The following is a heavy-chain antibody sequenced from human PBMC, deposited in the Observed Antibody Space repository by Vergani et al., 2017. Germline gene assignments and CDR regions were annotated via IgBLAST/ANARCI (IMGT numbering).Heavy chain of an antibody. CDR3: ARVRRDDSSGYYYYYGMDV. J-gene: IGHJ6*02. Sequence: QPQLQESGPGLVKPSETLSLTCSVSGGSISSTSYYWGWIRQPPGKGLEWIGSVHYSGSTYYNPSLKSRVTISVDTSKNQFSLKLSSVTAADTAVYYCARVRRDDSSGYYYYYGMDVWGQGTTVTVSS. D-gene: IGHD3-22*01. V-gene: IGHV4-39*07. CDR2: VHYSGST. CDR1: GGSISSTSYY.